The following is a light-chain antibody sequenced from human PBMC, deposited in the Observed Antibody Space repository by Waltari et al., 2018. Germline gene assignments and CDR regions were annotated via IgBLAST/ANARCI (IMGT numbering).Light chain of an antibody. CDR3: SSYTTSSTWV. Sequence: QSALTQPASVSGSPGQSVTISCTGTSNDVGGYNYVFRYQHHPGKAPKLMIYEVNNRPSGVSYRFSGSKSGNTASLTISGLQAEDEADYYCSSYTTSSTWVFGGGTKLTVL. CDR1: SNDVGGYNY. V-gene: IGLV2-14*01. J-gene: IGLJ3*02. CDR2: EVN.